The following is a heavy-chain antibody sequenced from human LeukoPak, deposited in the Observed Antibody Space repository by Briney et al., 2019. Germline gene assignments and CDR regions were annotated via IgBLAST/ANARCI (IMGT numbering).Heavy chain of an antibody. CDR1: GFTFSSYS. V-gene: IGHV3-21*01. Sequence: GGSLRLSCAASGFTFSSYSMNWVRQAPGKGLEWVSSISSSGSYIYYADSVKGRFTISRDNAKNSLYLQMNSLRAEDTAVYYCARQGTLPFDYWGQGTLVTVSS. J-gene: IGHJ4*02. CDR2: ISSSGSYI. CDR3: ARQGTLPFDY.